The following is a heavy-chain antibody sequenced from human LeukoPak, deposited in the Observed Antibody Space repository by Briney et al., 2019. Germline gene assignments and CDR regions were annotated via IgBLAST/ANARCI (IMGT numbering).Heavy chain of an antibody. D-gene: IGHD3-16*01. Sequence: QPGGSLRLSCAASRFTFSSYAMSWVRQAPGKGLEWVSSISGSGGSTYYADSVKGRFTISRDNAKNSLFLQMNSLTAEDTAVYYCARGLMLYWGQGTLVTVSS. CDR2: ISGSGGST. J-gene: IGHJ4*02. V-gene: IGHV3-23*01. CDR1: RFTFSSYA. CDR3: ARGLMLY.